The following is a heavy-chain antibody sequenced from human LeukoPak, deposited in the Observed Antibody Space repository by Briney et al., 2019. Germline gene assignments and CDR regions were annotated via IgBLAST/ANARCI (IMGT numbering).Heavy chain of an antibody. V-gene: IGHV3-7*01. CDR2: MKYDGSEK. Sequence: GGSLRLSCAASGFTFSSYWMSWVRQAPGKGLEWVDNMKYDGSEKYYVDSVKGRFTISRDNAKNSLYLQMNSLRAEDTAVYYCARDIEAAGLFLDYWGQGTLVTV. CDR3: ARDIEAAGLFLDY. D-gene: IGHD6-13*01. J-gene: IGHJ4*02. CDR1: GFTFSSYW.